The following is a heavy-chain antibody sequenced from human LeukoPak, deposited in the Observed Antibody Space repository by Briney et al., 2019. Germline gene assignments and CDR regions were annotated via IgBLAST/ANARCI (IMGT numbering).Heavy chain of an antibody. Sequence: ASVKVSCKVSGYTLTELSMHWVRQAPGKGLEWMGGFDPEDGETIYAQKFQGRVTMTEDTSTDTAYMELSSLRSEDTAVYYCATDRAVAATLDVWGQGTTVTVSS. CDR1: GYTLTELS. CDR2: FDPEDGET. D-gene: IGHD2-15*01. V-gene: IGHV1-24*01. CDR3: ATDRAVAATLDV. J-gene: IGHJ6*02.